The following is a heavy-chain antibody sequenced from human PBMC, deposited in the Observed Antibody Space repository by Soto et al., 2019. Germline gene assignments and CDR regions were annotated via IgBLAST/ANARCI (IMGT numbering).Heavy chain of an antibody. CDR3: VRIRYQLPSSVLWLDP. D-gene: IGHD3-16*01. J-gene: IGHJ5*02. CDR2: INHVGGT. CDR1: GCFLSESY. Sequence: WETVYLTCAGYGCFLSESYWTWILQPPGKGLEWIGEINHVGGTNYNPSLKSRVTMSVDTSQNQFSLRLISETAADTAMYFCVRIRYQLPSSVLWLDPWGQGTPVTVSS. V-gene: IGHV4-34*01.